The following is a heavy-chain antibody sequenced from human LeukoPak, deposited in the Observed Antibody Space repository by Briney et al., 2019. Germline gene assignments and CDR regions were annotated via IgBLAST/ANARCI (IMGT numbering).Heavy chain of an antibody. CDR1: GYTFISYY. CDR3: ARDRPDYYDSSAYLRGLYSAFGC. Sequence: ASVKVSCKASGYTFISYYIHWVRQAPGQGVEWMGIINPSGGSTNYAQKFQGRVTMTRDTSTSTVFMELSSLRSEDTAVYFCARDRPDYYDSSAYLRGLYSAFGCWGQGTLVTVSS. CDR2: INPSGGST. J-gene: IGHJ4*02. V-gene: IGHV1-46*01. D-gene: IGHD3-22*01.